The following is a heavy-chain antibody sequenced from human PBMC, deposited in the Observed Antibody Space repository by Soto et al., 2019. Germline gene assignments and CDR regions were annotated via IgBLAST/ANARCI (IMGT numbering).Heavy chain of an antibody. D-gene: IGHD5-12*01. CDR2: IIPILGIA. CDR3: ERMVATSRAEFDY. J-gene: IGHJ4*02. Sequence: QVQLVQSGAEVKKPGSSVKVSCKASGGTFSSYTISWVRQAPGQGLEWMGRIIPILGIANYAQKFQGRVTITADKSTSTAYMELSSLRSEDTAVYYCERMVATSRAEFDYWGQGTLVTVSS. V-gene: IGHV1-69*02. CDR1: GGTFSSYT.